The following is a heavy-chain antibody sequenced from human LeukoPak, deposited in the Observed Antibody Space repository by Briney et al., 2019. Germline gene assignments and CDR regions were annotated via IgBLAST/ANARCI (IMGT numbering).Heavy chain of an antibody. J-gene: IGHJ4*02. Sequence: PSETLSLTCAVYGGSFSGYYWSWIRQPPGKGLEWIGEINHSGSTNHNPSLKSRVTISVDTSKNQFSLKLSSVTAADTAVYYCARGGYCSSTSCYYFDYWGQGTLVTVSS. CDR1: GGSFSGYY. D-gene: IGHD2-2*03. V-gene: IGHV4-34*01. CDR2: INHSGST. CDR3: ARGGYCSSTSCYYFDY.